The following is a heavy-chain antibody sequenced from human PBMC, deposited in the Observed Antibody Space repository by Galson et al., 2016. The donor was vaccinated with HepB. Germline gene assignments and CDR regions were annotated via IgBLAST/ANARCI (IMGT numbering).Heavy chain of an antibody. CDR3: ARGPCRSTNCPTSYYGMDV. Sequence: SLRLSCAASGFAFSDYYMSWIRQAPGRGLEWLSFISGGGRDTNYADSVRGRFTVSRDNANNLLYLQMNSLSVEDTAIYYCARGPCRSTNCPTSYYGMDVWGQGTTVTVSS. D-gene: IGHD1-1*01. V-gene: IGHV3-11*06. CDR1: GFAFSDYY. CDR2: ISGGGRDT. J-gene: IGHJ6*02.